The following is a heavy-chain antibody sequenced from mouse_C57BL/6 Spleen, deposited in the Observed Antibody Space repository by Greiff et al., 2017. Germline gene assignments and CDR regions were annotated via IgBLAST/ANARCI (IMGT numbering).Heavy chain of an antibody. J-gene: IGHJ4*01. V-gene: IGHV5-16*01. D-gene: IGHD1-1*01. Sequence: EVQLVESEGGLVQPGSSMKLSCTASGFTFSDYYMAWVRQVPEKGLEWVANINYDGSSTYYLDSLKSRFIISRDNAKNILYLQMSSLKSEDTATYYCARDEVTTVGIDYWGQGTSVTVSS. CDR1: GFTFSDYY. CDR2: INYDGSST. CDR3: ARDEVTTVGIDY.